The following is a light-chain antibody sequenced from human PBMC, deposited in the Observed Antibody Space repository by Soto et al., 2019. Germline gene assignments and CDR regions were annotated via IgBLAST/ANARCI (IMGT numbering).Light chain of an antibody. V-gene: IGLV2-14*01. CDR2: DVS. J-gene: IGLJ2*01. Sequence: QSALTQPASVSGSPGQSITISCTGTSSDVGGYNYVSWYQQHPGKAPKLMIYDVSNRPSGVSDRFSGSKSGNTASLTISGLQAEDEADYYCSSYTGISTHVVFGGGTKLTV. CDR3: SSYTGISTHVV. CDR1: SSDVGGYNY.